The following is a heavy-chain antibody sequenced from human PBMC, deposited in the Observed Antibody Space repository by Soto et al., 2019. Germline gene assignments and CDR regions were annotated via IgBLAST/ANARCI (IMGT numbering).Heavy chain of an antibody. D-gene: IGHD1-1*01. CDR1: GFPFSSYA. J-gene: IGHJ4*02. CDR3: AKSLSASPNYFFDY. CDR2: ISGSGGLT. Sequence: PGGSLRLSCAASGFPFSSYAMTWVRQAPGKGLEWVSGISGSGGLTYYADSVQGRFTISRDNSKNTLYLQMNSLRADDPAVYYCAKSLSASPNYFFDYWGQGTVVTVSS. V-gene: IGHV3-23*01.